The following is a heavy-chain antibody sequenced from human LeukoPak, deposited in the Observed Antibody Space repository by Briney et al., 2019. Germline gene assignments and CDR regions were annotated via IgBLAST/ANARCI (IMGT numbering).Heavy chain of an antibody. D-gene: IGHD3-9*01. CDR1: GGSISSYY. CDR3: ARVKGDILTGYQFDY. J-gene: IGHJ4*02. CDR2: IYHSGST. Sequence: SETLSLTCTVSGGSISSYYWSWIRQPAGKGLEWIGSIYHSGSTYYNPSLKSRVTISVDTSKNQFSLKLSSVTAADTAVYYCARVKGDILTGYQFDYWGQGTLVTVSS. V-gene: IGHV4-4*07.